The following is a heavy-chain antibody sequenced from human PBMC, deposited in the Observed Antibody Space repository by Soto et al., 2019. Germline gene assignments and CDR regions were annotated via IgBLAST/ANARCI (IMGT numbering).Heavy chain of an antibody. V-gene: IGHV1-69*06. J-gene: IGHJ4*02. CDR3: ARTGRVGAITSGFDY. CDR1: GGTFSSYA. CDR2: IIPILGTA. Sequence: QVQLVQSGAEVKKPGSSVKVSCKASGGTFSSYAISWVRQAPGHGLEWMGGIIPILGTANYAQKFQGRVTITADKSTSTAYMELSSLRSEDTAVYYCARTGRVGAITSGFDYWGQGTLVTVSS. D-gene: IGHD1-26*01.